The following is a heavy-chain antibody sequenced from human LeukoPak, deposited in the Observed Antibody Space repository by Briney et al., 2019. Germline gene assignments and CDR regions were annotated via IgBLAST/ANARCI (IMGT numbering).Heavy chain of an antibody. Sequence: PGGSLRLSCAASGFTFSSYSINWVRQAPGKGLEWVSYISSSGTSIYYADSVKGRFTVSRDNARYSLHLQINSLRGEDTAVYYCTRDAASGTNWFDPGGQETLVTVSS. V-gene: IGHV3-48*01. CDR1: GFTFSSYS. CDR2: ISSSGTSI. J-gene: IGHJ5*02. CDR3: TRDAASGTNWFDP. D-gene: IGHD3-3*01.